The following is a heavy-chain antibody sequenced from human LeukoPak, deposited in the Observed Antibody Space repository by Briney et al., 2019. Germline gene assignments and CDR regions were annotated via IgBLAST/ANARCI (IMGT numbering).Heavy chain of an antibody. J-gene: IGHJ4*02. V-gene: IGHV3-9*03. Sequence: GRSLRLSCAASGFTFDDYAMHWVRQAPGKGLEWVSGISWNSVNIGYADFVKGRFTISRDNAKNSLYLQMNSLRAEDMALYYCAKGTMIVVAVGDYFDFWGQGTLVTVSS. D-gene: IGHD3-22*01. CDR2: ISWNSVNI. CDR1: GFTFDDYA. CDR3: AKGTMIVVAVGDYFDF.